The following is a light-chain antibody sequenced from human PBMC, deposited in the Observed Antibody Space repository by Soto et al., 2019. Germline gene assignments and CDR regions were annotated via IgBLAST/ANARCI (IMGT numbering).Light chain of an antibody. CDR3: HQYGSSSWT. J-gene: IGKJ1*01. V-gene: IGKV3-20*01. CDR1: QSVSSSY. Sequence: EIVLTPSPGTLSLSPVERATLSCRASQSVSSSYLAWYQQKPGQAPRLLIYGASSRATGIPDRFSGSGSGTDFTLTISRLEPEDFAVYYCHQYGSSSWTFGPGTKV. CDR2: GAS.